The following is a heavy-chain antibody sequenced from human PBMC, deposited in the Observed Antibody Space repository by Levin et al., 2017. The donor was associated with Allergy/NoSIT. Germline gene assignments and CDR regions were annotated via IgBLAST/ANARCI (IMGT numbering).Heavy chain of an antibody. CDR3: ARHPDFGEYEDTAMVTGVSNYYFDY. CDR2: IYPGDSDT. J-gene: IGHJ4*02. CDR1: GYSFTSYW. D-gene: IGHD5-18*01. V-gene: IGHV5-51*01. Sequence: PGESLKISCKGSGYSFTSYWIGWVRQMPGKGLEWMGIIYPGDSDTRYSPSFQGQVTISADKSISTAYLQWSSLKASDTAMYYCARHPDFGEYEDTAMVTGVSNYYFDYWGQGTLVTVSS.